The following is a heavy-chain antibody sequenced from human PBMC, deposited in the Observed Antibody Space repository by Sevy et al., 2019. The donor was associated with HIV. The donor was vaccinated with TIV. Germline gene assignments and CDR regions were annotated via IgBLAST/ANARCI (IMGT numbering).Heavy chain of an antibody. Sequence: GGSLRLSCAASGFTFSSYAMSWVRQAPGKELEWVSAICGRGGSTFYADSVKGRFTISRDNSKNTLYLQMNSLRAEDTAVYYCAKDLRISAGGTTSFDYWGQGTLVTVSS. J-gene: IGHJ4*02. CDR3: AKDLRISAGGTTSFDY. V-gene: IGHV3-23*01. CDR2: ICGRGGST. CDR1: GFTFSSYA. D-gene: IGHD6-13*01.